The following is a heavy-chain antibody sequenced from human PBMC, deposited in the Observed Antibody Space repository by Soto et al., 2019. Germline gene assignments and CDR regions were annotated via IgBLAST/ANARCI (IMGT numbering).Heavy chain of an antibody. CDR3: ARGMAGNSGRRYFAY. Sequence: QVQLVESGGGVVQPGRSLRLSCVASGFTFSSDALHWVRQAPGKGLEWVAVTSYDGSDKYYADSVKGRFTISRDNSKNTLYLQLNTLRAEDTAVYFCARGMAGNSGRRYFAYWGQGTLVTVSS. V-gene: IGHV3-30-3*01. D-gene: IGHD6-19*01. J-gene: IGHJ4*02. CDR1: GFTFSSDA. CDR2: TSYDGSDK.